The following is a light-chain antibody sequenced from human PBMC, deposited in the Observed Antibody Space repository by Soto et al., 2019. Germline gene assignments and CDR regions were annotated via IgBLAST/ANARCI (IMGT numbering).Light chain of an antibody. CDR2: VAS. Sequence: VFPQSPGTLSLSPGARATLSCRASQSVSRSYLAWYQQKPGQAPKRLIYVASSRPSGVPDRFSGSGSGTEFTLTIRRLEPEDFAVYYCQQYGSSPLTFGGGTKVDIK. CDR1: QSVSRSY. J-gene: IGKJ4*01. V-gene: IGKV3-20*01. CDR3: QQYGSSPLT.